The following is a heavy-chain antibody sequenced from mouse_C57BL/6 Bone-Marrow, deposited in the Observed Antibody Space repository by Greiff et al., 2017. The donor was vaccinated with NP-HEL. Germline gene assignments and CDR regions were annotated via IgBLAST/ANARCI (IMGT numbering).Heavy chain of an antibody. J-gene: IGHJ2*01. D-gene: IGHD1-1*01. V-gene: IGHV5-12*01. CDR2: ISNGGGST. CDR1: GFTFSDYY. Sequence: EVKLVESGGGLVQPGGSLKLSCAASGFTFSDYYMYWVRQTPEKRLEWVAYISNGGGSTYYPDTVKGRFTISRDNAKNTLYLQMSRLKSEDTAMYYCARRLYYGSSYYFDYWGQGTTLTVSS. CDR3: ARRLYYGSSYYFDY.